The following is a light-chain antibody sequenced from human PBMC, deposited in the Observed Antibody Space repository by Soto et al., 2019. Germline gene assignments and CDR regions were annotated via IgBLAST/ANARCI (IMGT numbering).Light chain of an antibody. Sequence: QSVLTQPPSASGTPGQRITISCSGSSSNIGNDFVYWYQHLPGTAPKLLIYHDNQRPSGVPDRFSGSKSGTSASLVIGGLRSEDEADYHCASWDDSLRGYVFGTATKVTVL. CDR3: ASWDDSLRGYV. J-gene: IGLJ1*01. CDR1: SSNIGNDF. CDR2: HDN. V-gene: IGLV1-47*02.